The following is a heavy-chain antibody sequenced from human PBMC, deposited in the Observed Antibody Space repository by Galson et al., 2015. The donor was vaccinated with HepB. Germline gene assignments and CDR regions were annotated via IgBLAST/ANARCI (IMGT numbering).Heavy chain of an antibody. V-gene: IGHV4-39*01. Sequence: SETLSLTCTVSGGSISSSSYSWGWLRQPPGKGLEWIGSIYYSGSTYYNPSLKSRVTISVDTSKNQFSLKLSSVTAADTAVYYCARRGSSSWYVVDFDYWGQGTLVTVSS. CDR3: ARRGSSSWYVVDFDY. D-gene: IGHD6-13*01. CDR2: IYYSGST. J-gene: IGHJ4*02. CDR1: GGSISSSSYS.